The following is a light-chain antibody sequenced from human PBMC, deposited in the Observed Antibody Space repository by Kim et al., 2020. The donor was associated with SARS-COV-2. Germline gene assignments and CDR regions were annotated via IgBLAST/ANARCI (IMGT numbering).Light chain of an antibody. CDR1: QTVLINSNNKNY. CDR3: QQYYSTPPS. CDR2: WAS. V-gene: IGKV4-1*01. Sequence: RATLNCKSSQTVLINSNNKNYLAWYQQKPGQAPKLLIYWASIRESGVSDRFSGSGSETDFTLTISSLQAEDVAVYYCQQYYSTPPSFGQGTKLEI. J-gene: IGKJ2*03.